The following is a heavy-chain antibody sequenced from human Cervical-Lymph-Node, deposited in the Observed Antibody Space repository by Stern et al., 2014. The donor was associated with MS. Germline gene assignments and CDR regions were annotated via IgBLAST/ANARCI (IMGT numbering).Heavy chain of an antibody. CDR3: TRENMRVVASDV. Sequence: EVQLVHSGGGLVQPGGSLRLSCAASGFSFSTYYMNWVRQAPGKGLVWVSRIHSDGTTNYADSVKGRFTISRDNAKNTVFLQMNSLAVDDTAVYYCTRENMRVVASDVWGQGTAVTVSS. CDR2: IHSDGTT. J-gene: IGHJ6*02. D-gene: IGHD2-15*01. CDR1: GFSFSTYY. V-gene: IGHV3-74*02.